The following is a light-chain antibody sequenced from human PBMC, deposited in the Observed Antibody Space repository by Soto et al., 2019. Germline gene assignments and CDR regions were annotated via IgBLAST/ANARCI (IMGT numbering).Light chain of an antibody. Sequence: EIVLTQSPGTLSLSPGERATLSCRASESVSDNYLAWYQQRSGQAPRLVIYGASSRASAVQDRFSGSGSGADFTLTIRRLEPEDFAVYYCQQYGSSPLTVGGGTKVEIK. CDR2: GAS. V-gene: IGKV3-20*01. CDR3: QQYGSSPLT. CDR1: ESVSDNY. J-gene: IGKJ4*01.